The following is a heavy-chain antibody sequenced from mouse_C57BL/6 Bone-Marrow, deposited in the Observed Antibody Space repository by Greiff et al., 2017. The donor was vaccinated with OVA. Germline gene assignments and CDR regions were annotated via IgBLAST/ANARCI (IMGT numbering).Heavy chain of an antibody. J-gene: IGHJ3*01. Sequence: VQLQQSGAELVKPGASVKLSCKASGYTFTSYWMQWVKQRPGQGLEWIGEIDPSDSYTNYNQKFKGKATLTVDTSSSTAYMQLSSLTSEDSAVYYCARKGYDYDPWFAYWGQGTLVTVSA. CDR2: IDPSDSYT. CDR1: GYTFTSYW. D-gene: IGHD2-4*01. V-gene: IGHV1-50*01. CDR3: ARKGYDYDPWFAY.